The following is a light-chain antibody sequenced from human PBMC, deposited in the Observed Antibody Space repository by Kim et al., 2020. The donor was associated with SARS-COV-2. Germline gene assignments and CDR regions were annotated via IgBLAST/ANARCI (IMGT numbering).Light chain of an antibody. CDR3: NSRDSRGNHVV. V-gene: IGLV3-19*01. Sequence: SSELTQDPAVSVALGQTVRITCQGDSPRSYYASWYQQKPGQAPVLVIYGKNNRPSGIPDRFSGSSSGNTASLTITGAQAEDEADYYCNSRDSRGNHVVFG. CDR1: SPRSYY. J-gene: IGLJ2*01. CDR2: GKN.